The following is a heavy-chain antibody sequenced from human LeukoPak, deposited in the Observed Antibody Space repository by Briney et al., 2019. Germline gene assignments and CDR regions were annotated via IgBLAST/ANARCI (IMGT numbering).Heavy chain of an antibody. CDR2: ISYDGSNK. CDR3: AKLSHGLDY. J-gene: IGHJ4*02. V-gene: IGHV3-30*18. Sequence: GGSLRLSCAASGFTFSSYAMSWVRQAPGKGLEWVAVISYDGSNKYYADSVKGRFTISRDNSKNTLYLQMNSLRAEDTAVYYCAKLSHGLDYWGQGTLVTVSS. CDR1: GFTFSSYA.